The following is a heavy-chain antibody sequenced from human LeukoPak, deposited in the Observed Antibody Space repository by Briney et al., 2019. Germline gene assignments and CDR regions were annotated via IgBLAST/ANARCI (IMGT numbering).Heavy chain of an antibody. J-gene: IGHJ4*02. CDR2: ISYDGSNK. CDR3: ARVVTAMYFDY. CDR1: GFTFSSYG. D-gene: IGHD2-21*02. V-gene: IGHV3-30*03. Sequence: GGSLRLSCAASGFTFSSYGMHWVRQAPGKGLEWVAVISYDGSNKYYADSVKGRFTISRDNSKNTLYLQMNSLRAEDTAVYYCARVVTAMYFDYWGQGTLVTVSS.